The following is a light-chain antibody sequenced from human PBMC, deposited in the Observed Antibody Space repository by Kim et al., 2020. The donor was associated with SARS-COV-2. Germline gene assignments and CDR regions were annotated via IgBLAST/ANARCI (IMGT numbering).Light chain of an antibody. CDR3: MQALQTPYT. V-gene: IGKV2-28*01. J-gene: IGKJ2*01. CDR1: QRLLHNNGYNY. CDR2: MGS. Sequence: EPASISCRSSQRLLHNNGYNYLDWYLQKPGQSPQLLIYMGSSRASGVPDRFSGGGSGTDFNLKISAVEADDVGVYYCMQALQTPYTFGQGTKLEI.